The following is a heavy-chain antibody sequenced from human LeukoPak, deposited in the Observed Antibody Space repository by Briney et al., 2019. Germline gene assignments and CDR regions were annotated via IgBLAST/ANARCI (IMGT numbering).Heavy chain of an antibody. D-gene: IGHD1-26*01. J-gene: IGHJ4*02. CDR1: GFTFSSYA. V-gene: IGHV3-30-3*01. Sequence: GGSLRLSCAASGFTFSSYAMSWVRQAPGKGLEWVAVISYDGSNKYYADSVKGRFTISRDNSKNTLYLQMNSLRAEDTAVYYCARDAGEWELLNFDYWGQGTLVTVSS. CDR2: ISYDGSNK. CDR3: ARDAGEWELLNFDY.